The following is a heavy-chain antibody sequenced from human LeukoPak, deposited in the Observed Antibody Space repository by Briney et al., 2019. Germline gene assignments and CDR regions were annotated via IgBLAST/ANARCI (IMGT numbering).Heavy chain of an antibody. CDR2: INHSGST. Sequence: SETLSLTCAVYGGSFSGYYWSWIRQPPGKGLEWIGEINHSGSTNYNPSLKSRVTISVDTSKNQFSLKLSSVTAADTAVYYCARRLGRKFGERFYYYHYMDVWGKGTTVTISS. CDR3: ARRLGRKFGERFYYYHYMDV. J-gene: IGHJ6*03. CDR1: GGSFSGYY. V-gene: IGHV4-34*01. D-gene: IGHD3-10*01.